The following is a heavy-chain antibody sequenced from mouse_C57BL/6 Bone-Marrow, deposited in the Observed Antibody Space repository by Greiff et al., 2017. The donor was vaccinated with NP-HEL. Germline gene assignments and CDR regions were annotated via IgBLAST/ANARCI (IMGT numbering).Heavy chain of an antibody. Sequence: VQLQQSGPGLVAPSQSLSITCTVSGFSLTSYGVHWVRQPPGKGLEWLVVIWSDGSTTYNSALKSRLSISKDNSKSQVFLKMNSLQTDDTAMYYCARQDYYGSSPHYAMDYWGQGTSVTVSS. J-gene: IGHJ4*01. CDR3: ARQDYYGSSPHYAMDY. CDR1: GFSLTSYG. V-gene: IGHV2-6-1*01. CDR2: IWSDGST. D-gene: IGHD1-1*01.